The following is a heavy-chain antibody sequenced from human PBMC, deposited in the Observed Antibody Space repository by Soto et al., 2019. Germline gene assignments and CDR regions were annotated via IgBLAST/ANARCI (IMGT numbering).Heavy chain of an antibody. CDR3: ARSENRRWHVFDY. CDR2: ISYDGSNK. Sequence: QVQLVESGGGVVQPGRSLRLSCAASGFTFSGYAMHWVRQAPGKGLEWVAIISYDGSNKYYADSVKGRFTISRDNSKNTLSLQRNSLRAEDTAVYYCARSENRRWHVFDYWGQGTLVTVSS. J-gene: IGHJ4*02. CDR1: GFTFSGYA. V-gene: IGHV3-30*14.